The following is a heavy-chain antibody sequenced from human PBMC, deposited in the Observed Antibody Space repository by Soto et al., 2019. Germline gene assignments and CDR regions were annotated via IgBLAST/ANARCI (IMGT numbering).Heavy chain of an antibody. D-gene: IGHD4-17*01. CDR2: IYYSGST. CDR3: ARGDYVAWFDP. CDR1: GGSISSYY. J-gene: IGHJ5*02. Sequence: SETLSLTCTVSGGSISSYYWSWIRQPPGKGLEWIGYIYYSGSTNYNPSLKSRVTISVDTSKNQFSLKLSSVTAADTAVYYCARGDYVAWFDPWGQGTLVTVSS. V-gene: IGHV4-59*01.